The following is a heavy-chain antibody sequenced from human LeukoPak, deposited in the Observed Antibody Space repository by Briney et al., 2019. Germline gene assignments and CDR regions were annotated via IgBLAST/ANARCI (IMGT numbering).Heavy chain of an antibody. CDR1: GGSISSYY. CDR3: ARGIYCSGNSCYYHYYYMDV. D-gene: IGHD2-2*01. V-gene: IGHV4-4*07. J-gene: IGHJ6*03. CDR2: IYSSWST. Sequence: SETLSLTCTVSGGSISSYYWSWIRQPAGKGLEWIGRIYSSWSTNYNPSLKSRVTMSVDTSKNQFSLKLSSVTAADTAVYYCARGIYCSGNSCYYHYYYMDVWGKGTTVTVSS.